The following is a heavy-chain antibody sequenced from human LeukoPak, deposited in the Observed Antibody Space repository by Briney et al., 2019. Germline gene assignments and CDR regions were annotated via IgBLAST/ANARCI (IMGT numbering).Heavy chain of an antibody. J-gene: IGHJ6*03. D-gene: IGHD5-24*01. CDR2: INHSGST. V-gene: IGHV4-34*01. CDR1: GGSFSGYY. CDR3: ARGRDGYNYYYYYYMDV. Sequence: ASETVSLTCAVYGGSFSGYYWSWIRQPPGKGLEWIGEINHSGSTNYNPSLKSRVTISVDTSKNQFSLKLSSVTAADTAEYYCARGRDGYNYYYYYYMDVWGKGTTVTVSS.